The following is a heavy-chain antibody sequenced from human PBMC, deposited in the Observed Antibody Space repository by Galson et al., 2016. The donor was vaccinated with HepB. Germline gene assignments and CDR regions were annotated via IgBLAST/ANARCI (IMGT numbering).Heavy chain of an antibody. V-gene: IGHV6-1*01. CDR1: GDSVSRNGVT. CDR2: TYYMSNWDY. J-gene: IGHJ6*04. CDR3: ARATDYGDYANGMDV. Sequence: CAISGDSVSRNGVTWNWIRQSPSRGLEWLGRTYYMSNWDYDYAVSVNSRITIIPDTSRNQLSLYLRSVTPEDTAVYYCARATDYGDYANGMDVWDGGTMVTVTS. D-gene: IGHD4-17*01.